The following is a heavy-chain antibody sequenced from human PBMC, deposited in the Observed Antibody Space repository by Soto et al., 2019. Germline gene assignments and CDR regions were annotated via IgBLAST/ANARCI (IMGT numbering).Heavy chain of an antibody. Sequence: SETLSLTCTVSGGSISSGDYYWSWIRQPPGKGLEWIGYIYYSGSTNYNPSLKSRVTISVDTSKNQFSLKLSSVTAADTAVYYCARSLTGIFGVVHWFDPWGQGTLVTVSS. V-gene: IGHV4-61*08. CDR3: ARSLTGIFGVVHWFDP. CDR2: IYYSGST. J-gene: IGHJ5*02. D-gene: IGHD3-3*01. CDR1: GGSISSGDYY.